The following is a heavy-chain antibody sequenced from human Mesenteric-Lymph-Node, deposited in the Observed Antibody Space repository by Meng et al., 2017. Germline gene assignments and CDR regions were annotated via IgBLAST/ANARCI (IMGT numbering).Heavy chain of an antibody. D-gene: IGHD6-19*01. CDR3: ARMIGSGPFDY. Sequence: QGQLQESGPGLLRPSETLSLTCTVSGDSVSTSYYWSWIRQSPGKRLELIGYIYYTGRTDYNPSLKSRVTISVDTSKNQFSLRLNSVTAADTAAYYCARMIGSGPFDYWGQGTLVTVSS. CDR1: GDSVSTSYY. V-gene: IGHV4-61*01. CDR2: IYYTGRT. J-gene: IGHJ4*02.